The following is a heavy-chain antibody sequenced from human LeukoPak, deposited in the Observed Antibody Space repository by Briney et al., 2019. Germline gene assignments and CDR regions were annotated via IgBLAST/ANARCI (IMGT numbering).Heavy chain of an antibody. Sequence: GRSLRLSCAASGFTFDDYAMHWVRQAPGKGLEWVSGISWNSGSIGYADSVKGRFTISRDNAKNSLYLQMNSLRAEDTALYYCAKAPPYSGYDSPFDYWGQGTLVTVSP. J-gene: IGHJ4*02. CDR1: GFTFDDYA. D-gene: IGHD5-12*01. CDR3: AKAPPYSGYDSPFDY. CDR2: ISWNSGSI. V-gene: IGHV3-9*01.